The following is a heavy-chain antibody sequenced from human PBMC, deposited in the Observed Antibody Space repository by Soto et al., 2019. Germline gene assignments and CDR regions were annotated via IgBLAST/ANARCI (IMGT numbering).Heavy chain of an antibody. CDR2: ISSNGGST. CDR1: GFTFSSYA. V-gene: IGHV3-64D*06. J-gene: IGHJ3*02. CDR3: VKPSYCGGDCYSGAFDI. D-gene: IGHD2-21*02. Sequence: LRLSCSASGFTFSSYAMHWVRQAPGKGLEYVSAISSNGGSTYYADSVKGRFTISRDNSKNTLYLQMSSLRAEDTAVYYCVKPSYCGGDCYSGAFDIWGQGTMVTVSS.